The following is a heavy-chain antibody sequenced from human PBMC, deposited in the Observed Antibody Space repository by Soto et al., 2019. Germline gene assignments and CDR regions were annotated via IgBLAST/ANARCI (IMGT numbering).Heavy chain of an antibody. D-gene: IGHD3-22*01. J-gene: IGHJ3*02. Sequence: PGGSLRLSCAASGFTFSTYWMSWVRQAPGKGLEWVANIKPDGGEKWYVDSVRGRFTISRDNAKNSLFLQMNSLRAEDTAVYYCARGDYFVSSGPFSDAFDIWGQGTMVTVSS. CDR3: ARGDYFVSSGPFSDAFDI. V-gene: IGHV3-7*04. CDR2: IKPDGGEK. CDR1: GFTFSTYW.